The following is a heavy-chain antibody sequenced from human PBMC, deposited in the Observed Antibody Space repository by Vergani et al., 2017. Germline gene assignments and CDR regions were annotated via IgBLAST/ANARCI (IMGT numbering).Heavy chain of an antibody. Sequence: EVQLVESGGGLVKPGGSLRLSCVASGFTFGSYSMNWVRQAPGKGLEWVSFISSSSSYRYYADSVNGRFTISRDNGEYSLLLQMNSLRPEDTAVYYCASGVPGYQLATQYFQHWGQGTLVTVSS. V-gene: IGHV3-21*01. CDR1: GFTFGSYS. J-gene: IGHJ1*01. CDR2: ISSSSSYR. CDR3: ASGVPGYQLATQYFQH. D-gene: IGHD2-2*01.